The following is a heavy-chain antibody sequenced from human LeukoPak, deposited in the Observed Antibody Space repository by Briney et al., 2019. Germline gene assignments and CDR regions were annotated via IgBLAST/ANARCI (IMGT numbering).Heavy chain of an antibody. Sequence: VASVKVSCKTSGYTFTSYDINWVRQAAGQGLEWMGWMSPNSGNTGYAQKFQGRVTMTRNTSISTAYMELSSLRSEDTAVYYCARMPRYCTGGSCYFLDYWGQGTLVTVSS. CDR1: GYTFTSYD. CDR3: ARMPRYCTGGSCYFLDY. D-gene: IGHD2-15*01. V-gene: IGHV1-8*01. J-gene: IGHJ4*02. CDR2: MSPNSGNT.